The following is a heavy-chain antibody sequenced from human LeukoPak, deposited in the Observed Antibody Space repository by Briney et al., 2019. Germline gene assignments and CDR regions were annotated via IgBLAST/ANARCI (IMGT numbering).Heavy chain of an antibody. D-gene: IGHD5-18*01. CDR2: IYDSGST. CDR3: ARDRLTAVDKNGMDV. Sequence: SETLSLTCTVSGGSIRSYYWSWIRQPPEKGLEWIGYIYDSGSTNYNPSLKSRVTISLDMSKNKFSLKLTSVTAADTAVYYCARDRLTAVDKNGMDVWGQGTTVTVSS. CDR1: GGSIRSYY. V-gene: IGHV4-59*01. J-gene: IGHJ6*02.